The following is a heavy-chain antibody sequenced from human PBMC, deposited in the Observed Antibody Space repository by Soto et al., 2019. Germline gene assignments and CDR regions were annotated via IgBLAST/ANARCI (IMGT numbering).Heavy chain of an antibody. CDR1: GGSISRYY. D-gene: IGHD2-8*01. V-gene: IGHV4-59*01. CDR2: IYYTGST. J-gene: IGHJ3*02. Sequence: SETLSLTCTVSGGSISRYYWPWIRQSPGKGLEWIGNIYYTGSTNYSPSLKSRVTISLDTSKNQFSLKLRSVTAADTAVYYCARANYFDIWGQGTMVTVSS. CDR3: ARANYFDI.